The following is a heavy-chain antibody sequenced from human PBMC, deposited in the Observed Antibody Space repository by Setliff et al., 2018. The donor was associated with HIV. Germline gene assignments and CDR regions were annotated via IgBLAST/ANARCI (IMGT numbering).Heavy chain of an antibody. Sequence: ASVKVSCKASGYTFTSYYMHWVRQAPGQGLEWMGIINPSGGNTHYPQNLQGRVTMTTDTSTRTAYMELRSLRSDDTAVYFCARAGAAETSHFDYWGQGTLVTVSS. D-gene: IGHD2-15*01. CDR2: INPSGGNT. CDR3: ARAGAAETSHFDY. J-gene: IGHJ4*02. V-gene: IGHV1-46*01. CDR1: GYTFTSYY.